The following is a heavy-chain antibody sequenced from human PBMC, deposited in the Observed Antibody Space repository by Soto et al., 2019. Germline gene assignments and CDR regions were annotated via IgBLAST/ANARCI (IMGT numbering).Heavy chain of an antibody. V-gene: IGHV4-59*01. CDR3: ARVFSNDRSWWFDP. Sequence: SETLSLTCTVSGGSISSYYWSWIRQPPGKGLEWIGYIYYSGSTNYNPSLKSRVTISVDTSKNQFSLKLSSVTAADTAVYYCARVFSNDRSWWFDPWGQGTLVTVSS. D-gene: IGHD2-8*01. CDR1: GGSISSYY. CDR2: IYYSGST. J-gene: IGHJ5*02.